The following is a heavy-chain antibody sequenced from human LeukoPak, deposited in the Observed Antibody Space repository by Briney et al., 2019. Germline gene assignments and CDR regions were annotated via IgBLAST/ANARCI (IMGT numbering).Heavy chain of an antibody. CDR2: INHSGST. D-gene: IGHD6-13*01. Sequence: PSETLSLTCAVYGGSFSGYYWSWIRQPPGKGLEWIGEINHSGSTNYNPSLKSRVTISVDTSKNQFSLKLSSVTAADTAVYYCARDGGAAGTYYYWGHGTLVTVSS. CDR3: ARDGGAAGTYYY. CDR1: GGSFSGYY. J-gene: IGHJ4*01. V-gene: IGHV4-34*01.